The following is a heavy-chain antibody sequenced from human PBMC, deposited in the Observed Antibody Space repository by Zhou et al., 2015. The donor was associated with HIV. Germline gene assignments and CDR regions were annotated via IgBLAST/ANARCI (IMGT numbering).Heavy chain of an antibody. CDR2: IIPIFGTA. D-gene: IGHD3-22*01. V-gene: IGHV1-69*01. CDR3: ARLVNYYDSSGYYPXYGMDV. CDR1: GGTFSSYA. J-gene: IGHJ6*02. Sequence: QVQLVQSGAEVKKPGSSVKVSCKASGGTFSSYAISWVRQAPGQGLEWMGGIIPIFGTANYAQKFQGRVTITADESTSTAYMELSSLRSEDTAVYYCARLVNYYDSSGYYPXYGMDVWGQGTTVTVSS.